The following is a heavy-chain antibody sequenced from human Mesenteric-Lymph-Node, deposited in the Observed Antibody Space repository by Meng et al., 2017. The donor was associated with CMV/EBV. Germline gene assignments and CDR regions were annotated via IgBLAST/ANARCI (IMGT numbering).Heavy chain of an antibody. CDR2: VYYSGST. Sequence: SETLSLTCTVSGDSLTSGSYYWSRIRQRAGMGLEWIGHVYYSGSTDYNPSLKSRLSISGDASKNQFSLKLSSVTAADTAVYYCARNRGRLGLFDPWGQGALVTVSS. J-gene: IGHJ5*02. CDR1: GDSLTSGSYY. V-gene: IGHV4-31*03. CDR3: ARNRGRLGLFDP. D-gene: IGHD3-16*01.